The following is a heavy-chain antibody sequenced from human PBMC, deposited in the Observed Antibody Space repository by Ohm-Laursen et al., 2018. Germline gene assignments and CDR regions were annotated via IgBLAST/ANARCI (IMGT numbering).Heavy chain of an antibody. Sequence: SLRLSCAASGFTFSSYAMSWVRQAPGKGLEWVSAISGSGGSTYYADSVKGRFTISRDNAKNTLYLQMNSLRAEDTAAYYCASRVYGDAFDIWGQGTMVTVSS. D-gene: IGHD3-10*01. CDR3: ASRVYGDAFDI. V-gene: IGHV3-23*01. J-gene: IGHJ3*02. CDR1: GFTFSSYA. CDR2: ISGSGGST.